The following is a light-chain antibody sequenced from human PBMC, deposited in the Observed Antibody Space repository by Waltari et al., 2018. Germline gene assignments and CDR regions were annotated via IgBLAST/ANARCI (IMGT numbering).Light chain of an antibody. CDR1: HRVLYSYNNKND. J-gene: IGKJ4*01. Sequence: DMVMSQSPDSLAVSLGERATINCKSNHRVLYSYNNKNDLAGYQQKPGQPPKVLIYWASTRESVLPDRFSGSGSGTDFPLTISRLPAEDVAVYYCQQYYSRPPTFGGGTKVDIK. CDR3: QQYYSRPPT. V-gene: IGKV4-1*01. CDR2: WAS.